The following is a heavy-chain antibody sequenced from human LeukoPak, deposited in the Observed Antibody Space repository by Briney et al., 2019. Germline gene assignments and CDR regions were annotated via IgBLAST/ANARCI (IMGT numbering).Heavy chain of an antibody. CDR2: ISSSGSTI. CDR3: ARANTAMVPYYFDY. CDR1: GFTFSSYE. J-gene: IGHJ4*02. Sequence: GGSLRLSCAASGFTFSSYEMNWVHQAPGKGLEWVSYISSSGSTIYYADSVKGRFTISRDNAKNSLYLQMNSLRAEDTAVYYCARANTAMVPYYFDYWGQGTLVTVSS. D-gene: IGHD5-18*01. V-gene: IGHV3-48*03.